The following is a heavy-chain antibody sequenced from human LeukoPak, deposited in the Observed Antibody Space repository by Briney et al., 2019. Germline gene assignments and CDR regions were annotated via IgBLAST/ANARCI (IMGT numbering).Heavy chain of an antibody. D-gene: IGHD2-2*01. CDR1: GFTFSSYS. V-gene: IGHV3-48*01. J-gene: IGHJ6*03. CDR3: ARGPAAIYYMDV. Sequence: GGSLRLSCAASGFTFSSYSMNWVRQAPGEGLGWVSYISSLSGTIYYADSVKGRFTISRDNAKNSLYLQMDSLRAEDTAVYYCARGPAAIYYMDVWGKGTTVTISS. CDR2: ISSLSGTI.